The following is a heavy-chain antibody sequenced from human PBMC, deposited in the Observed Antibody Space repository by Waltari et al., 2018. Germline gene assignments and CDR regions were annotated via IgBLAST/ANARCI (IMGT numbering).Heavy chain of an antibody. V-gene: IGHV4-39*01. Sequence: QLQLQESGPRLVRPSETLSLICRVSGVSITSHTPYWAWLRRSPGQGLEWIGTVSYSGTTYISPSLKSRVSVSRDTSKNQVSLILGSVTAADMAVYYCATYIGASVGTAAFDVWGQGTMVTVSS. CDR1: GVSITSHTPY. D-gene: IGHD5-12*01. CDR2: VSYSGTT. J-gene: IGHJ3*01. CDR3: ATYIGASVGTAAFDV.